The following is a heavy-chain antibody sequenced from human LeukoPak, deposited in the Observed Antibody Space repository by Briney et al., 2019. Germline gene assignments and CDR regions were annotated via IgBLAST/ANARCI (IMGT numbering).Heavy chain of an antibody. CDR3: ARDGYGSGSYLDY. D-gene: IGHD3-10*01. Sequence: PSETLSLTCTVSGGSVSSGSYYWSWTRQPPGKGLEWIGYIYYSGSTNYNPSLKSRVTISVDTSKNQFSLKLSSVTAADTAVYYCARDGYGSGSYLDYWGQGTLVTVSS. CDR1: GGSVSSGSYY. J-gene: IGHJ4*02. V-gene: IGHV4-61*01. CDR2: IYYSGST.